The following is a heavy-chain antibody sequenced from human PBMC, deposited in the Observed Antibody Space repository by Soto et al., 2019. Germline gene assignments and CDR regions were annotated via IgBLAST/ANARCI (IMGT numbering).Heavy chain of an antibody. D-gene: IGHD6-13*01. J-gene: IGHJ4*02. CDR1: GFTFGDYA. V-gene: IGHV3-49*03. Sequence: GSLRLSCTASGFTFGDYAMSWFRQAPGKGLEWVGFIRSKAYGGTTEYAASVKGRFTISRDDSKSIAYLQMNSLKTEDTAVYYCTRDPPPSSSWYRPPFDYWGQGTLVTVS. CDR3: TRDPPPSSSWYRPPFDY. CDR2: IRSKAYGGTT.